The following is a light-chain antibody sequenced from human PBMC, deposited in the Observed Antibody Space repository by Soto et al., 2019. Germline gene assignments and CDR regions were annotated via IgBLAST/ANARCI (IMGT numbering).Light chain of an antibody. CDR1: SSDIGYYNY. J-gene: IGLJ1*01. Sequence: QSALTQPGSVSGSPGQSITISCTGTSSDIGYYNYVSWYQQYLGKAPKLIIYEVSNRPSGVSNRFSGSKSANTASLTISGLQAEDEADYHCSSYKTGSTVVFGTGTKVTVL. CDR2: EVS. CDR3: SSYKTGSTVV. V-gene: IGLV2-14*01.